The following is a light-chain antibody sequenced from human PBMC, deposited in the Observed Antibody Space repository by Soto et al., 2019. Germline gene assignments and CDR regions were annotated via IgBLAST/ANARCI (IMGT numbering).Light chain of an antibody. V-gene: IGKV3-20*01. CDR2: GAS. Sequence: EIVLPQSPGTLSLSPGERATLSCRASQSVSSSYLAWYQQKPGQAPRLLIYGASSRATGIPDRFSGSGSGTDFTLTISRLEPEDSAVYYCQQYGTLITFGQGTRLEIK. CDR3: QQYGTLIT. CDR1: QSVSSSY. J-gene: IGKJ5*01.